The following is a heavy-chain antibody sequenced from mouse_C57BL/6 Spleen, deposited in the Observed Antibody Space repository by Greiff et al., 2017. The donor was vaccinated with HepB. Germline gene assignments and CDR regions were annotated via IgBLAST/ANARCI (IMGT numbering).Heavy chain of an antibody. J-gene: IGHJ2*01. Sequence: QVQLQQSGPELVKPGASVKISCKASGYAFSSSWMNWVKQRPGKGLEWIGRIYPGDGDTNYNGKFKGKATLTADKSSSTAYMQLSSLTSEDSAVYFCARCIYYYGSSYYFDYWGQGTTLTVSS. CDR3: ARCIYYYGSSYYFDY. V-gene: IGHV1-82*01. D-gene: IGHD1-1*01. CDR1: GYAFSSSW. CDR2: IYPGDGDT.